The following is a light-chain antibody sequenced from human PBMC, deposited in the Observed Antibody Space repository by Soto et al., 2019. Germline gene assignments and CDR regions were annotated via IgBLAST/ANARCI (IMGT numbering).Light chain of an antibody. J-gene: IGKJ5*01. V-gene: IGKV3-20*01. CDR3: QQYGTSESM. Sequence: SVLTQSPGTLSLSQGERATLSXRASHSLNTSFIAWYQLEPGXAPRLXXYAXSSRASGIPDRLSGSGSATDFTLTISRLEPEYSAVFFCQQYGTSESMFGQGTRLEIK. CDR1: HSLNTSF. CDR2: AXS.